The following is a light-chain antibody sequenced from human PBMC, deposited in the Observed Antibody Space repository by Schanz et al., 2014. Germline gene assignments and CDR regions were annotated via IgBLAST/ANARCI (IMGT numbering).Light chain of an antibody. Sequence: VLTQSPDSLAVSLGERATINCKSSQSVLYRSNNKNYLGWFQQKPRQPPRLLLYWASTRASGVPDRFSGSGSGTDFTLTISSLQAEDVAVYYCQQYYGTPPTFGQGTKVEIK. CDR1: QSVLYRSNNKNY. CDR2: WAS. V-gene: IGKV4-1*01. CDR3: QQYYGTPPT. J-gene: IGKJ1*01.